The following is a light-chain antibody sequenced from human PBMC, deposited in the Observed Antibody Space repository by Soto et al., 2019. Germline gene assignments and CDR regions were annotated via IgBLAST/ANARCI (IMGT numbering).Light chain of an antibody. J-gene: IGLJ2*01. Sequence: QTVVTQEPSFSVSPGGTVTLTCGLSSGSVSTSYYPSWHQQTPGQAPRTLIYNTNTRSSGVPDRFSGSILGNKAALTITGAQADGESDYYCVLYMGSGIWVFGGGTKLTVL. CDR3: VLYMGSGIWV. CDR1: SGSVSTSYY. CDR2: NTN. V-gene: IGLV8-61*01.